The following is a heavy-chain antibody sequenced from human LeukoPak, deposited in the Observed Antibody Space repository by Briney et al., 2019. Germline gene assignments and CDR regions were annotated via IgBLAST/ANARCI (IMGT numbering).Heavy chain of an antibody. CDR3: AKEYSSGPRRYFDL. D-gene: IGHD6-19*01. Sequence: GGSLRLSCAASGFTFSNYAMNWVRQAPGKGLEWVSSIIGSGGSIYYADSVKGRLTISRDNSKNTLHLQMNSLRVEDTAVYYCAKEYSSGPRRYFDLWGRGTLVTVSS. CDR1: GFTFSNYA. J-gene: IGHJ2*01. CDR2: IIGSGGSI. V-gene: IGHV3-23*01.